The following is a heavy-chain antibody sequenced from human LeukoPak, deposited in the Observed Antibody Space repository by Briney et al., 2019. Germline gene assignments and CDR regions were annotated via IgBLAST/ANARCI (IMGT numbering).Heavy chain of an antibody. D-gene: IGHD4-17*01. CDR1: GYTFTNYY. J-gene: IGHJ3*02. V-gene: IGHV1-46*01. CDR3: TRDGRLTTVSGPWVSLDI. CDR2: INPNGGST. Sequence: ASVKLSCKASGYTFTNYYIHWVRQAPGQGLEWMAIINPNGGSTTYAQKFQGRITMTRDTSTSTVYMGLYSLRSDDTAVYYCTRDGRLTTVSGPWVSLDIWGQGTMVTVS.